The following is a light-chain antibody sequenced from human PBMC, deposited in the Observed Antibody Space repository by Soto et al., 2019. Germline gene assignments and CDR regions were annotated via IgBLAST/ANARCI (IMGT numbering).Light chain of an antibody. CDR3: RQYSDFLIR. CDR2: DAS. J-gene: IGKJ3*01. Sequence: DIQRTQSPSTLSASVGDRVTITCRASQSISRSLAWYQQKPGKAPSLLIYDASSLEGGVPSRFSGSGFGTEFTLTITNLQPADFATYYCRQYSDFLIRFGPGTTVDFK. V-gene: IGKV1-5*01. CDR1: QSISRS.